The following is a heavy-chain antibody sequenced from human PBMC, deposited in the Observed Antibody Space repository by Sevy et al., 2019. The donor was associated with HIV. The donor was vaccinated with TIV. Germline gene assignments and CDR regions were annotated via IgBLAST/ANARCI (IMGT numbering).Heavy chain of an antibody. Sequence: GGSLRLSCAASGFTFSSYAMSWVRQAPGKGLEWVSAISGSGGSTYYADSVKGRFTISRDKSKNTLYLQMNSLRAEDTAVYYCGKDGFGGELPSHDAFDIWGQGTMVPVSS. J-gene: IGHJ3*02. D-gene: IGHD3-16*01. V-gene: IGHV3-23*01. CDR1: GFTFSSYA. CDR2: ISGSGGST. CDR3: GKDGFGGELPSHDAFDI.